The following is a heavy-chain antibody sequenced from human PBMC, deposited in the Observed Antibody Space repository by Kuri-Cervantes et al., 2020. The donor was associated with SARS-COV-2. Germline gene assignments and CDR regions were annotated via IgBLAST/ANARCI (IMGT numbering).Heavy chain of an antibody. CDR3: AKDKARGEYYFDY. CDR2: TSYDGKNN. D-gene: IGHD2/OR15-2a*01. CDR1: GFTFSSYA. V-gene: IGHV3-30*01. J-gene: IGHJ4*02. Sequence: GESLKISCAASGFTFSSYAMHWVRQAPGKGLEWVAVTSYDGKNNYYADSVKGRFTISRDKSKNTLYLQMNSLRPDDTAIYYCAKDKARGEYYFDYWGQGILVTVSS.